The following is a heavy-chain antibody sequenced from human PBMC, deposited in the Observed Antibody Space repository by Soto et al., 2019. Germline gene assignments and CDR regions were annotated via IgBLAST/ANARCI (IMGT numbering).Heavy chain of an antibody. V-gene: IGHV1-2*02. CDR3: ARNYYDSSDRDYLDY. CDR2: INPITGGT. Sequence: ASVKVSCKASGYTFTSYYIHWVRQAPGQGLEWMGWINPITGGTNYAPKFQGRVTITRDTSITTAYMELSRLRSDDTAVYYCARNYYDSSDRDYLDYWGQGTPVTVSS. CDR1: GYTFTSYY. J-gene: IGHJ4*02. D-gene: IGHD3-22*01.